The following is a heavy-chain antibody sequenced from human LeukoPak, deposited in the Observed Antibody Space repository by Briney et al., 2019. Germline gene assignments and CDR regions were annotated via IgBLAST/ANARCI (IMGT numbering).Heavy chain of an antibody. V-gene: IGHV4-30-4*01. CDR1: CGSISRGDSH. CDR3: ARAVGSWKIDY. Sequence: LFLPCTGFCGSISRGDSHWDWVPQPPGKGLGWLGYIYYSGSTYYNPSLKSRVTISVDTSKNQFSLKLSSVTAADTAVYYCARAVGSWKIDYWGQGTLVTVSS. D-gene: IGHD6-13*01. CDR2: IYYSGST. J-gene: IGHJ4*02.